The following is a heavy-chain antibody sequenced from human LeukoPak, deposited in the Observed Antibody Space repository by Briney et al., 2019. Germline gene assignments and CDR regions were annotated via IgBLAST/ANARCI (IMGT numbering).Heavy chain of an antibody. CDR2: ISSSSSYI. CDR1: GFTFSSYS. D-gene: IGHD5-24*01. Sequence: GGSLRLSCAASGFTFSSYSMNWVRQAPGKGLEWVSSISSSSSYIYYADSVKGRFTISRDNAKNSLYLQMNSLRAEDTAVYYCAREGVEMATTAFDYWGQGTLVTVSP. V-gene: IGHV3-21*01. CDR3: AREGVEMATTAFDY. J-gene: IGHJ4*02.